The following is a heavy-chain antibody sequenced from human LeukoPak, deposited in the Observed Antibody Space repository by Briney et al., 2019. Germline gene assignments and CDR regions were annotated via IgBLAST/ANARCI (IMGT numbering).Heavy chain of an antibody. CDR3: ARDSGSSWYNWFDP. D-gene: IGHD6-13*01. CDR1: GGSISSSEYY. J-gene: IGHJ5*02. Sequence: PSETLSLTCTVSGGSISSSEYYYSWIRQPPGKGLEWIGYIYYSGNTYYNPSLKSRVIISVDTSKDQFSLKLSSVTAADTAVYYCARDSGSSWYNWFDPWGQGTLVTVSS. CDR2: IYYSGNT. V-gene: IGHV4-30-4*01.